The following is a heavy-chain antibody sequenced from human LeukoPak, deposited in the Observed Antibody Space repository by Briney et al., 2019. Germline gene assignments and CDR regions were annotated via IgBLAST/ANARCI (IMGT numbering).Heavy chain of an antibody. V-gene: IGHV3-23*01. D-gene: IGHD4-23*01. CDR1: GFTFRRYS. Sequence: PGGPLRLSCAASGFTFRRYSMNWVRHAPGKGLEWVSAISGSGGSTYYADSVKGRFTISRDNSKNTLYLQMNTMRAEDTAVYYCANSPAGNTAYWGQGTLVTVSS. J-gene: IGHJ4*02. CDR2: ISGSGGST. CDR3: ANSPAGNTAY.